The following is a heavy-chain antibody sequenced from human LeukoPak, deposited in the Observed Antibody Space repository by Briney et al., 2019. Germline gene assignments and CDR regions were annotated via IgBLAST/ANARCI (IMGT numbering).Heavy chain of an antibody. CDR2: IYYSGST. CDR3: ARDSTGSSWSNWYFDL. CDR1: GGSISSSSYY. D-gene: IGHD6-13*01. J-gene: IGHJ2*01. Sequence: PSETLSLTCTVSGGSISSSSYYWGWIRQPPGKGLEWIGSIYYSGSTYYNPSLKSRVTISVDTSKNQFSLKLSSVTAADTAVYYCARDSTGSSWSNWYFDLWGRGTLVTVSS. V-gene: IGHV4-39*02.